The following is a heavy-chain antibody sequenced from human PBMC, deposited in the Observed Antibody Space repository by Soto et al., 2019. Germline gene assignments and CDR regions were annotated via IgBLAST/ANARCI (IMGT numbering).Heavy chain of an antibody. J-gene: IGHJ4*02. CDR3: AKNLAVSIYWGGDY. D-gene: IGHD3-16*01. V-gene: IGHV3-23*01. Sequence: GGSLRLSCAASGFTFSSDAMSWVRQAPGKGLEWVSAISGSGGSTYYADSVKGRFTISRDNSKNTLYLQMNSLRAEDTAVYYCAKNLAVSIYWGGDYWGQGTLVTVSS. CDR1: GFTFSSDA. CDR2: ISGSGGST.